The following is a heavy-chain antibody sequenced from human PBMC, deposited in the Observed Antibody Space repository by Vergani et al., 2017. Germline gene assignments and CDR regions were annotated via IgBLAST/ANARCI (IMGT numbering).Heavy chain of an antibody. CDR3: ATVAAAGTWGGY. J-gene: IGHJ4*02. CDR1: GYTFITYY. Sequence: QVQLVQSGAEVKKPGASVKLSCKASGYTFITYYIHWVRQAPGQGLEWMGIINPSGGSTSYAQKFQGRVTMTRDTSTSTVYMELSSLRSEDTAVYYCATVAAAGTWGGYWGQGTLVTVSS. V-gene: IGHV1-46*01. CDR2: INPSGGST. D-gene: IGHD6-13*01.